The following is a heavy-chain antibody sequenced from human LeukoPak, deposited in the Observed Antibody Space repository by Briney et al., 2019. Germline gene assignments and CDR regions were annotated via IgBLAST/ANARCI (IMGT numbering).Heavy chain of an antibody. CDR2: ISGSGGGT. J-gene: IGHJ4*02. CDR3: AKHVVGIEGYFDY. Sequence: PGGSLRLSCAASGFTFSSYAMSWVRQAPGKGLEWVSAISGSGGGTYYADSVKGRFTISRDNSKNTLYLQMNSLRAEDTAVYYCAKHVVGIEGYFDYWGQGTLVTVSS. D-gene: IGHD1-26*01. V-gene: IGHV3-23*01. CDR1: GFTFSSYA.